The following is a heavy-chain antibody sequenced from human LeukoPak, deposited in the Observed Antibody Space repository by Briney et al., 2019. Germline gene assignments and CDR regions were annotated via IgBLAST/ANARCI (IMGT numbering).Heavy chain of an antibody. J-gene: IGHJ4*02. V-gene: IGHV1-2*02. CDR1: GYTFTDYY. CDR2: IHPNSGDT. D-gene: IGHD2-15*01. Sequence: EASVKVSCKTSGYTFTDYYLHWVRQAPGQGLEWVGWIHPNSGDTNYAQKLQGRVTMTTDTSTSTAYMELTSLNSDDTAVYYCARDVYCSGGNCYYYFDYWGQGTLVTVSS. CDR3: ARDVYCSGGNCYYYFDY.